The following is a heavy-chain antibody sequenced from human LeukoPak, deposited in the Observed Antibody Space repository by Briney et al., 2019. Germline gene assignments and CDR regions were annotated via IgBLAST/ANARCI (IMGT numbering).Heavy chain of an antibody. J-gene: IGHJ4*02. CDR2: ISYDGRNK. CDR1: GFTFNNYG. CDR3: AKGPLRGTAAAIDY. Sequence: GGSLRLSCAASGFTFNNYGMHWVRQAPGKGLEWVAVISYDGRNKHYPDSVEGRFTISRDISTDTLWLQMDSLRTEDTAVYYCAKGPLRGTAAAIDYWGQGTLVTVSS. D-gene: IGHD2-2*01. V-gene: IGHV3-30*18.